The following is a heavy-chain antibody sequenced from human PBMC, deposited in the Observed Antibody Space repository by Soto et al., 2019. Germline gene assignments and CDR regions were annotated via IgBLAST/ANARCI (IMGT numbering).Heavy chain of an antibody. V-gene: IGHV1-69*06. J-gene: IGHJ5*02. CDR3: AREILRANWFDP. CDR2: IIPIFGTA. D-gene: IGHD4-17*01. Sequence: SVKVSGKASGVTFSSYAISWVRQAPGQGLEWMGGIIPIFGTANYAQKFQGRVTITADKSTSTAYMELSSLRSEDTAVYYCAREILRANWFDPWGQGTLVTVSS. CDR1: GVTFSSYA.